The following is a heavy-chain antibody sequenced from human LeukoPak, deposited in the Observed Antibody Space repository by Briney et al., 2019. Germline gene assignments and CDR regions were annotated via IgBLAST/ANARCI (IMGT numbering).Heavy chain of an antibody. J-gene: IGHJ5*02. V-gene: IGHV4-30-4*01. Sequence: PSQTLSLTCTVSGGSISSGDYYWSWIRQPPGKGLEWIGNIYYSGSTYYIPSLKSRVTISVDTSKNQFSLKLSSVTAADTAVYYCARAVIGLLWFGELTVSPWFDPWGQGTLVTVSS. CDR1: GGSISSGDYY. D-gene: IGHD3-10*01. CDR3: ARAVIGLLWFGELTVSPWFDP. CDR2: IYYSGST.